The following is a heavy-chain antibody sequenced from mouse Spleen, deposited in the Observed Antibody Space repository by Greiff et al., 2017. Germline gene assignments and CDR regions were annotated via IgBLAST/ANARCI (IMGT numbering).Heavy chain of an antibody. CDR2: ISSGGDYI. D-gene: IGHD1-1*01. CDR3: TRGFTTVVANYAMDY. V-gene: IGHV5-9-1*02. Sequence: EVKLVESGEGLVKPGGSLKLSCAASGFTFSSYAMSWVRQTPEKRLEWVAYISSGGDYIYYADTVKGRFTISRDNARNTLYLQMSSLKSEDTAMYYCTRGFTTVVANYAMDYWGQGTSVTVSS. J-gene: IGHJ4*01. CDR1: GFTFSSYA.